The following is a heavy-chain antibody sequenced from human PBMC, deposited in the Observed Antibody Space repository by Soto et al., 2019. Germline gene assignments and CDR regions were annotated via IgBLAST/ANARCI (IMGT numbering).Heavy chain of an antibody. CDR2: INHSGSA. Sequence: QVQLQQSGAGLLKPSETLSLTCDVYGGSFSGYIWTWIRQTPGKGLQWIGQINHSGSANYNPSLKRRVTISAPTSSSQFSLELSSVTAAETAVYYCARGLITGSQYSGGWYYFDSWGQGTQVTVSS. D-gene: IGHD1-26*01. V-gene: IGHV4-34*01. CDR3: ARGLITGSQYSGGWYYFDS. CDR1: GGSFSGYI. J-gene: IGHJ4*02.